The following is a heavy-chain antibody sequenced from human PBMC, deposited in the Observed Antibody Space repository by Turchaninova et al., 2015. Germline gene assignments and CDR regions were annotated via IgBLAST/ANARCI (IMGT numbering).Heavy chain of an antibody. CDR1: SGPINISTYD. Sequence: QLQLQESGPRLVEPSETLSLTCAVSSGPINISTYDGVWIRQPPGKGLEVIGSIYYSGSTYYNPSLKSRVTISVDTSKNHFSLKLSSVTAADTAVYYCARDRRSGYQQYYFDYWGQGTLVTVSS. CDR3: ARDRRSGYQQYYFDY. CDR2: IYYSGST. V-gene: IGHV4-39*07. J-gene: IGHJ4*02. D-gene: IGHD3-22*01.